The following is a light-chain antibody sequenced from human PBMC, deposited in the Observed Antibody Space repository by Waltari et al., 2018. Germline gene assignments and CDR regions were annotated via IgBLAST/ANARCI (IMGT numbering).Light chain of an antibody. CDR1: NSDVGSYNL. CDR2: EVT. CDR3: SSYAGGSTVI. V-gene: IGLV2-23*02. Sequence: QSALTQPASVSGSPGQSITISCTGTNSDVGSYNLVSWYQQHPGKAPNLTLYEVTKRPSLVPNRFSGSKSGNTASLTISVLQAEDEADYYCSSYAGGSTVIFGGGTKVTVL. J-gene: IGLJ2*01.